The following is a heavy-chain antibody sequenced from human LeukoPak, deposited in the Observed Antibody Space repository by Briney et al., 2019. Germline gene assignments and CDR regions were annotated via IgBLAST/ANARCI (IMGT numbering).Heavy chain of an antibody. V-gene: IGHV3-73*01. J-gene: IGHJ3*02. D-gene: IGHD3-10*01. CDR2: IRSKANSYAT. Sequence: GGSLRLSCAASGFTFSGSAMHWVRQASGKGLEWVGRIRSKANSYATAYAASVKGRFTISRDDSKNTAYLQMNSLKTEDTAVYYCTTTSLGASLLWFGELLPDAFDIWGQGTMVTVSS. CDR3: TTTSLGASLLWFGELLPDAFDI. CDR1: GFTFSGSA.